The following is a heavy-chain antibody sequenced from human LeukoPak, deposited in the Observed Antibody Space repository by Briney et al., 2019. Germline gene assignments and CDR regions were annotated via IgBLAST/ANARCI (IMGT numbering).Heavy chain of an antibody. Sequence: SETLSLTCTVSGYSISSGYYWGWIRQPPGKGLEWIGSIYHSGSTYYNPSLKSRVTISVDTSKNQFSLKLSSVTAADTAVYYCARESSSVVTPRGTFDYWGQGTLVTVSS. CDR1: GYSISSGYY. D-gene: IGHD4-23*01. CDR3: ARESSSVVTPRGTFDY. V-gene: IGHV4-38-2*02. CDR2: IYHSGST. J-gene: IGHJ4*02.